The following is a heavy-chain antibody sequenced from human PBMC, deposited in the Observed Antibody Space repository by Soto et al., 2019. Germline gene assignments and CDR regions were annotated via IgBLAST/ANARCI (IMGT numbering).Heavy chain of an antibody. J-gene: IGHJ6*03. Sequence: SETLSLTCTVSGGSISSGGYYWSWIRQHPGKGLEWIGYIYYSGSTYYNPSLKSRVTISVDTSKNQFSLKLSSVTAADTAVFYCARFAGITGTTSRRNYYYYCMDVWGKGTTVTVSS. CDR2: IYYSGST. V-gene: IGHV4-31*03. CDR3: ARFAGITGTTSRRNYYYYCMDV. D-gene: IGHD1-7*01. CDR1: GGSISSGGYY.